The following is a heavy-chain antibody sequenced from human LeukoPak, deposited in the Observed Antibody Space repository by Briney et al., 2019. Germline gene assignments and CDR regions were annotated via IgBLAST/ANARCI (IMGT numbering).Heavy chain of an antibody. V-gene: IGHV5-51*01. CDR3: ARHGDGYNYGDY. D-gene: IGHD5-24*01. Sequence: GGSLRLSCAASGFTFSSYWMSWVRQMPGKGLEWMGIIYPGDSDTRYSPSFQGQVTISADKSISTAYLQWSSLKASDTAMYYCARHGDGYNYGDYWGQGTLVTVSS. CDR2: IYPGDSDT. CDR1: GFTFSSYW. J-gene: IGHJ4*02.